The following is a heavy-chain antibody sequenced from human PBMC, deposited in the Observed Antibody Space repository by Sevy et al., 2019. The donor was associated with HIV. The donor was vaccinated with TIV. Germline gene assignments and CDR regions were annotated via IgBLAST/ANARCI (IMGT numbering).Heavy chain of an antibody. CDR1: GFTVSSNY. CDR2: IYSGGST. D-gene: IGHD1-20*01. J-gene: IGHJ5*02. CDR3: AKALGMTNWFDP. Sequence: GGSLRLSCAASGFTVSSNYMSWVRQAPGKGLEWVSVIYSGGSTYYADPVKGRFTISRDNSKNTLYLQMNSRGAEDTAVYYCAKALGMTNWFDPWGQGTLVTVSS. V-gene: IGHV3-53*01.